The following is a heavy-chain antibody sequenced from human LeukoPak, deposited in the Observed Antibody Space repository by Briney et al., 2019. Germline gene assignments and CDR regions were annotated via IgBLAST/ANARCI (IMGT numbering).Heavy chain of an antibody. D-gene: IGHD3-10*01. J-gene: IGHJ6*03. CDR1: GFTFSSYS. V-gene: IGHV3-48*01. CDR2: TSSSSSTI. Sequence: GGSLRLSCAASGFTFSSYSMNWVRQAPGKGLEWVSYTSSSSSTIYYSDSVKGRFTISRDNAKNSLYLQMNSLRAEDTAVYYCARDLSRYYYGSAYYYMDFWGKGTTVTVSS. CDR3: ARDLSRYYYGSAYYYMDF.